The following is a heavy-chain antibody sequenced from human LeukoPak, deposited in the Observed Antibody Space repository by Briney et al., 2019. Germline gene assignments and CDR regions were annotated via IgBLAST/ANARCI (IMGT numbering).Heavy chain of an antibody. V-gene: IGHV4-59*08. D-gene: IGHD3-16*01. CDR1: GGSISSYY. J-gene: IGHJ4*02. CDR3: ARHAGGPYYFDY. CDR2: IYYSGST. Sequence: PSETLSLTCTVSGGSISSYYWSWIRQPPGKGLEWIGYIYYSGSTNYNPSLKSRVTISVDTSKNQFSLKLSSVTAADTAVYYCARHAGGPYYFDYWGQGTLVTVSS.